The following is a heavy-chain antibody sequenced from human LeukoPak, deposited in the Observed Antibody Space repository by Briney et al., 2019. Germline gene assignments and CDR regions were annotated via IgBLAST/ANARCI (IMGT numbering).Heavy chain of an antibody. CDR3: ATYYYGSGSSTKVDY. Sequence: GGSLRLSCAASGFTFSSNWMHWVRQGPGKGLVWVSRINSDGSSTSYADSVKGRFTISRDNAKNTLYLQMNSLRAEDTAVYYCATYYYGSGSSTKVDYWGQGTLVTVSP. J-gene: IGHJ4*02. CDR1: GFTFSSNW. D-gene: IGHD3-10*01. CDR2: INSDGSST. V-gene: IGHV3-74*01.